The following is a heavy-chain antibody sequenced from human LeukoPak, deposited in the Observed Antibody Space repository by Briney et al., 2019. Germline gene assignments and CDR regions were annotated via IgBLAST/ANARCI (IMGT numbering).Heavy chain of an antibody. CDR2: INHSGST. D-gene: IGHD3-3*01. CDR3: ARAAYYDFWSGGNWFDP. J-gene: IGHJ5*02. CDR1: GGSFSGYY. Sequence: SETLSLTCAVYGGSFSGYYWSWIRQPPGKGLEWIGEINHSGSTYYNPSLKSRVTISVDRSKNQFSLKLSSVTAADTAVYYCARAAYYDFWSGGNWFDPWGQGTLVTVSS. V-gene: IGHV4-34*01.